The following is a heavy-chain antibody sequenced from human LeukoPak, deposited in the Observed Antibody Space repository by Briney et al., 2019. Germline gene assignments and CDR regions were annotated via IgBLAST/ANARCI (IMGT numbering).Heavy chain of an antibody. Sequence: PGGSLRLSCAASGFTFSSYAMSWVRQAPGKGLEWVSAISGSGGSTYYADSVKGRFTISRDNSKNTLYLQMNSLGAEDTAVYYCAKGAHSSGYYYSNWFDPWGQGTLVTVSS. D-gene: IGHD3-22*01. CDR1: GFTFSSYA. V-gene: IGHV3-23*01. J-gene: IGHJ5*02. CDR3: AKGAHSSGYYYSNWFDP. CDR2: ISGSGGST.